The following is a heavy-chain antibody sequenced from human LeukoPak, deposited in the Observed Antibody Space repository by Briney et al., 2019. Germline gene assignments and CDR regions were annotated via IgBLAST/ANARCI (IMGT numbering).Heavy chain of an antibody. CDR2: INPNSGGT. D-gene: IGHD1-1*01. CDR1: GYTFTSYG. Sequence: ASVKVSCKASGYTFTSYGISWVRQAPGQGLGWMGWINPNSGGTNYAQKFQGRVTMTRDTSISTAYMELGRLRSDDTAVYYCARTGTTYYYYGMDVWGQGTTVTVSS. CDR3: ARTGTTYYYYGMDV. V-gene: IGHV1-2*02. J-gene: IGHJ6*02.